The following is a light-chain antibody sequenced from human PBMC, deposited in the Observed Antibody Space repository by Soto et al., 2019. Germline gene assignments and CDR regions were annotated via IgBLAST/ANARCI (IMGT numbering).Light chain of an antibody. CDR3: MQALQTPWT. J-gene: IGKJ1*01. CDR1: QSLLHSNGYNY. V-gene: IGKV2-28*01. Sequence: DIVTTQSPLSLPFTPGAPASISCRSSQSLLHSNGYNYLNWYLQKPGQSPQVLIYLSSNRASGVPDRFSGSGSGTDFTLKISRVEAEDVGLYYCMQALQTPWTFGQGTKVEIK. CDR2: LSS.